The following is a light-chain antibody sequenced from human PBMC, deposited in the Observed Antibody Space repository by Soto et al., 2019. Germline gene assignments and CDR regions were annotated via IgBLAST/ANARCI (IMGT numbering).Light chain of an antibody. V-gene: IGKV1-9*01. Sequence: DIQLTQSPSFLSASEGDSVTITCRASHDIHVFLAWYQHKPGKAPRLLIDSASTLQGGVPSRFSGRRSGTEFTLTINGLXXXXVATYYCQKFNNYPLSFGPGTKVDIK. CDR1: HDIHVF. CDR2: SAS. J-gene: IGKJ3*01. CDR3: QKFNNYPLS.